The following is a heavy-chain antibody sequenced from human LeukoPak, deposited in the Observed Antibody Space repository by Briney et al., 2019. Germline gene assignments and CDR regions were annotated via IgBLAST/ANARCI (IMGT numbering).Heavy chain of an antibody. CDR1: GGSFSGYY. CDR3: ASVVWH. CDR2: INHSGRT. V-gene: IGHV4-34*01. D-gene: IGHD6-13*01. J-gene: IGHJ4*02. Sequence: PSETLSLTCAVYGGSFSGYYWSWIRQPPGKGLEWIGEINHSGRTNYNPSLKSRVTISVDTSKNQFSLKLSSVTAADTAVYYCASVVWHWGQGTLVTVSS.